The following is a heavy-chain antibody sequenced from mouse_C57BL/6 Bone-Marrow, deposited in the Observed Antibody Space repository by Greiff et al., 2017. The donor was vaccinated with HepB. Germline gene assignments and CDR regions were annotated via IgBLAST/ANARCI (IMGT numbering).Heavy chain of an antibody. CDR3: ARKDSNYSYYYAMDY. J-gene: IGHJ4*01. CDR2: ISSGSSTI. V-gene: IGHV5-17*01. CDR1: GFTFSDYG. D-gene: IGHD2-5*01. Sequence: EVQLQESGGGLVKPGGSLKLSCAASGFTFSDYGMHWVRQAPEKGLEWVAYISSGSSTIYYADTVKGRFTISRDNAKNTLFLQMTSLRSEDTAMYYCARKDSNYSYYYAMDYWGQGTSVTVSS.